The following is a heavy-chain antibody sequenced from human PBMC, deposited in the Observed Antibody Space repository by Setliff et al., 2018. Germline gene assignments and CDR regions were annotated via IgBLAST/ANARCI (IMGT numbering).Heavy chain of an antibody. D-gene: IGHD2-15*01. V-gene: IGHV3-21*04. Sequence: PGGSLRLSCAASGFTFSTYTMNWVRQAPGKGLEWVSSIDTSSSYIYYADSVKGRFTISRDDSKNSLYLQMNSLKTEDTAVYYCAVSGINDPLSYWGQGTLVTVSS. J-gene: IGHJ4*02. CDR1: GFTFSTYT. CDR3: AVSGINDPLSY. CDR2: IDTSSSYI.